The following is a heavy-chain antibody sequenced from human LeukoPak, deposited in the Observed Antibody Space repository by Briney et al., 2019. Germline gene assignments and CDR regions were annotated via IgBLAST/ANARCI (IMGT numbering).Heavy chain of an antibody. CDR1: GYTFTSYG. J-gene: IGHJ5*02. V-gene: IGHV1-18*01. Sequence: ASVKVSCKASGYTFTSYGISWVRQAPGQGLEWMGWISAYNGNTNYAQKLQGRATMTTDTSTSTAYMELRSLRSDDTAVYYCARDGDYGSGSYQNWFDPWGQGTLVTVSS. CDR2: ISAYNGNT. D-gene: IGHD3-10*01. CDR3: ARDGDYGSGSYQNWFDP.